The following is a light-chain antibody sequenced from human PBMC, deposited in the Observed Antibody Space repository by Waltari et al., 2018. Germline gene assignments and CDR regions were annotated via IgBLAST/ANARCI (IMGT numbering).Light chain of an antibody. CDR1: QSVISY. CDR2: DAS. CDR3: QQRYNWPPIT. V-gene: IGKV3-11*01. Sequence: EIVLTQSPATLSLSPGERATLSCRASQSVISYLAWYQQKPGQSPRLLIYDASNRATGIPARFSGSGSGTDFTLTISSLEPEDFAVYFCQQRYNWPPITFGQGTRLEI. J-gene: IGKJ5*01.